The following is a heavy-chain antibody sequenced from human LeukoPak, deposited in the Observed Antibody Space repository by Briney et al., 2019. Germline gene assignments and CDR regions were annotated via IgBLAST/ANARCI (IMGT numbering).Heavy chain of an antibody. CDR2: INPNSGGT. D-gene: IGHD3/OR15-3a*01. CDR1: GYTFTNYD. Sequence: ASVKVSCKASGYTFTNYDINWVRQAAGQGLEWMGWINPNSGGTNYAQKFQGRVTMTRDTSISTAYMELSRLRSDDTAVYYCARVGTGSYYYYMDVWGKGTTVTVSS. CDR3: ARVGTGSYYYYMDV. V-gene: IGHV1-2*02. J-gene: IGHJ6*03.